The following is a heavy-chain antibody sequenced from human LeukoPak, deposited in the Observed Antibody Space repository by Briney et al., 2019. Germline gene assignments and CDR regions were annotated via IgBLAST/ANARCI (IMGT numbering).Heavy chain of an antibody. CDR1: GFTFSNYA. CDR3: AKDPGGDSVHWFDP. D-gene: IGHD2-21*02. Sequence: PGGSLRLSCAASGFTFSNYAMSWVRQAPGKGLEWVSTISGSGGGTYFADSVKGRFAISRDNSKNTLHLQMNSLRADDTAIYYCAKDPGGDSVHWFDPWGQGTLVIVSS. J-gene: IGHJ5*02. V-gene: IGHV3-23*01. CDR2: ISGSGGGT.